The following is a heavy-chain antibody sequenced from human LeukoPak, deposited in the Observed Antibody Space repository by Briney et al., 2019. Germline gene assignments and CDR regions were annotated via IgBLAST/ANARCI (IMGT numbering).Heavy chain of an antibody. Sequence: SETLSLTCTVSGISISSSSYYWGWLRQPPGKGLEWIASIYYSGSTYYNPSLKSRVTISVDTSKNQFSLKLSSVTAADTAVYYCARLPQVYYGSGSYGLYYYYYMDVWGKGTTVTVSS. CDR2: IYYSGST. J-gene: IGHJ6*03. CDR3: ARLPQVYYGSGSYGLYYYYYMDV. CDR1: GISISSSSYY. D-gene: IGHD3-10*01. V-gene: IGHV4-39*07.